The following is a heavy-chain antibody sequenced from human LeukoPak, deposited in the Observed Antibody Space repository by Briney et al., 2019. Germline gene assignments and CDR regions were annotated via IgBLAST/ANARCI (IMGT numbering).Heavy chain of an antibody. V-gene: IGHV4-39*07. D-gene: IGHD2-15*01. CDR3: ARIRGYCSRGSRYHVDY. CDR1: GDSISSSSYY. Sequence: SETLSLTCTVSGDSISSSSYYWGWIRQPPGKGLEWIGYIYYSGTTYYNPSLQSRLTISVDTSKNQFSLKLSSVTAADTAVYFCARIRGYCSRGSRYHVDYWGQGTLVTVSS. J-gene: IGHJ4*02. CDR2: IYYSGTT.